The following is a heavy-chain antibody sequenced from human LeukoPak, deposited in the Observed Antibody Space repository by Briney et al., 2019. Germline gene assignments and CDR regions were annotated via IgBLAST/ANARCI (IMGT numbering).Heavy chain of an antibody. J-gene: IGHJ4*02. CDR1: GFTFSSYW. CDR2: ISSSSSYI. CDR3: ARDGVSLGAAALNY. V-gene: IGHV3-21*01. D-gene: IGHD2-15*01. Sequence: GGSLRLSCGVSGFTFSSYWMTWVRQAPGKGLEWVSSISSSSSYIYYADSVKGRFTISRDNAKNSLYLQMNSLRAEDTAVYYCARDGVSLGAAALNYWGQGTLVTVSS.